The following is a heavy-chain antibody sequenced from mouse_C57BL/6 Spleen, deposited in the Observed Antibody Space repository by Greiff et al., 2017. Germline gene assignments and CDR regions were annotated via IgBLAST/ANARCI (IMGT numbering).Heavy chain of an antibody. Sequence: QVQLKQSGPELVKPGASVKISCKASGYAFSSSWMNWVKQRPGKGLEWIGRIYPGDGDTNYNGKFKGKATLTADKSSSTAYMQLSSLTSEDSAVYFCARSGDDGNSWFAYWGQGTLVTVSA. CDR2: IYPGDGDT. CDR1: GYAFSSSW. V-gene: IGHV1-82*01. J-gene: IGHJ3*01. D-gene: IGHD2-3*01. CDR3: ARSGDDGNSWFAY.